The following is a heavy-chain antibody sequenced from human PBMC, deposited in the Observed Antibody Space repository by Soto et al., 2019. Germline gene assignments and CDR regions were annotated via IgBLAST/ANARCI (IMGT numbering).Heavy chain of an antibody. CDR3: ARGDYFDRRFDY. D-gene: IGHD3-22*01. CDR1: GCTFSSYW. Sequence: EVQLVESGGGLVQPGGSLRLSCAASGCTFSSYWMSWVRQAPGKGLEWVATIKQDESEKYYVDSVKGRFTVSRDNAKNSLDLQMNSLRAEDTAVYYCARGDYFDRRFDYWGQGTLVTVSS. J-gene: IGHJ4*02. CDR2: IKQDESEK. V-gene: IGHV3-7*03.